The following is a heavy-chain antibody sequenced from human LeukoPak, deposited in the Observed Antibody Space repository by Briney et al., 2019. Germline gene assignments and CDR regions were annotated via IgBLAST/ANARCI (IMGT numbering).Heavy chain of an antibody. J-gene: IGHJ4*02. D-gene: IGHD4/OR15-4a*01. V-gene: IGHV3-30*03. CDR2: ISYDGSNK. Sequence: PGRSLRLSCAASGFTFCTYGMHWVRQAPGKGLEWVAVISYDGSNKYYADSVKGRFTVSRDNSKNTLYLQMESLRADDTAMYYCLVTCYGAIYWGQGTLVTVSS. CDR3: LVTCYGAIY. CDR1: GFTFCTYG.